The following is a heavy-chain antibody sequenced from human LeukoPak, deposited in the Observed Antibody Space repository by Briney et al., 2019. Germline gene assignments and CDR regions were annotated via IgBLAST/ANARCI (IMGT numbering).Heavy chain of an antibody. CDR1: GFTFSSYW. D-gene: IGHD2-2*01. J-gene: IGHJ6*02. CDR3: ARESSTSVWYYYYYGMDV. Sequence: GGSLRLSCAASGFTFSSYWMSWVRQAPGKGLEWVANIKQDGSEKYYVDSVKGRFTISRDNAKNSLYLQMNSLRAEDTAVYYCARESSTSVWYYYYYGMDVWGQGTTVTVSS. CDR2: IKQDGSEK. V-gene: IGHV3-7*01.